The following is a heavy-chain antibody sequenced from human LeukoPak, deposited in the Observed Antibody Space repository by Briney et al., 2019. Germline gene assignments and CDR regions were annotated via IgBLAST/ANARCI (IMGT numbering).Heavy chain of an antibody. D-gene: IGHD5-18*01. J-gene: IGHJ4*02. CDR1: GFTFTTYW. V-gene: IGHV3-74*01. Sequence: PGGSLRLSCAASGFTFTTYWMHWVRQAPGKGLVWVSHINSDGSITSYADSVKGRFTISRDNSKNTLSLQVSSLRTEDTAVYYCAKDRYSYAFEYSDSWGQGTLVTVSS. CDR2: INSDGSIT. CDR3: AKDRYSYAFEYSDS.